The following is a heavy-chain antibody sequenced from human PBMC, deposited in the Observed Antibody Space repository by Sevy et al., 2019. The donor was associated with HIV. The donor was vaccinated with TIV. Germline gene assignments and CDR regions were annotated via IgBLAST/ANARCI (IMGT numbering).Heavy chain of an antibody. Sequence: ASLKVSCKVYGFTLTELSMHWVRQIPEKGLEWMGCFDPEDGEPIYSQNFEGRVTLTEDTSRDTAYMELSGLRSEDTAVYYCTGGGHGGGIDVWGQGTTVTVSS. V-gene: IGHV1-24*01. J-gene: IGHJ6*02. CDR2: FDPEDGEP. CDR1: GFTLTELS. D-gene: IGHD2-15*01. CDR3: TGGGHGGGIDV.